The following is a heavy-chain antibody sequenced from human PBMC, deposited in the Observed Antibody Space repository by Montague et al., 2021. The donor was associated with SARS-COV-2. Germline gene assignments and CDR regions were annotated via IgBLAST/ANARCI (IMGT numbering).Heavy chain of an antibody. CDR1: GFTFSSYA. Sequence: SLRLSCAASGFTFSSYAMSWVRQAPGKGLEWVSAISGSGGSTYYADSVKGRFTISRDNSKNTLYLQMNSLRAEDTAVYYYAKFFGGWHRYGMVVWGQGTTVTVSS. CDR2: ISGSGGST. J-gene: IGHJ6*02. V-gene: IGHV3-23*01. CDR3: AKFFGGWHRYGMVV. D-gene: IGHD6-19*01.